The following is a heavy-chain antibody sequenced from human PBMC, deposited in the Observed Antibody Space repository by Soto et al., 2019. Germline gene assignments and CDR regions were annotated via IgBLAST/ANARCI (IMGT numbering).Heavy chain of an antibody. CDR1: GGTFSSYA. CDR3: ARDGGYCSGGSCYSSAFDI. CDR2: IIPIFGTA. D-gene: IGHD2-15*01. V-gene: IGHV1-69*01. Sequence: QVQLVQSGAEVKKPGSSVKVSCKASGGTFSSYAISWVRQAPGQGLEWMGGIIPIFGTANYAQKFQGRVTITADESTSTAYMELSSLRSEDTAVYYCARDGGYCSGGSCYSSAFDIWGQGTMVTVSS. J-gene: IGHJ3*02.